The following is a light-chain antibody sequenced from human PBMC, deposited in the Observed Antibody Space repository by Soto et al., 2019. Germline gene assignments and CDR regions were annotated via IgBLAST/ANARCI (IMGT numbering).Light chain of an antibody. CDR3: QQYGSSSTWT. CDR1: QSVSSAY. V-gene: IGKV3-20*01. J-gene: IGKJ1*01. CDR2: AAS. Sequence: EIVLTQSPGTLSLSPGERATLSCRASQSVSSAYLAWYQHQPGQPPTLLIYAASSRVTGIPDRFSGSGSGTDFTLTISRLEPEEFAVDYCQQYGSSSTWTFGQGTKVEIK.